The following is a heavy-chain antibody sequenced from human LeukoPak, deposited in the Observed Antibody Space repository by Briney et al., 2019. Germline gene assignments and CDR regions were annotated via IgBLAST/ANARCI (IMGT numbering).Heavy chain of an antibody. Sequence: GGSLRLSCAASGFTFSTYCMHWARQLPGKGLVWVSRISPTGSTTSYADSVKGRFTVSRDNAKNTLYLQVNNLRAEDTAVYYCARGPNSNWSGLDFWGQGTLLTVSS. D-gene: IGHD6-6*01. CDR1: GFTFSTYC. J-gene: IGHJ4*02. CDR2: ISPTGSTT. CDR3: ARGPNSNWSGLDF. V-gene: IGHV3-74*01.